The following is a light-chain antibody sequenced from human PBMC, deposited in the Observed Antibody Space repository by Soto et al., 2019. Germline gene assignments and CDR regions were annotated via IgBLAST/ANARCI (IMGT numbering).Light chain of an antibody. V-gene: IGLV2-14*01. CDR1: RSDVGGYNF. Sequence: QSALTQPASVSGSPGQSITLSCTGTRSDVGGYNFVSWYQQHPGKAPKLMIYDVTNRPSGVYNRFSGSKSGNTASLTISGLQAEDEADYYCSSYRSSSTGVFGTGTKVTVL. CDR2: DVT. J-gene: IGLJ1*01. CDR3: SSYRSSSTGV.